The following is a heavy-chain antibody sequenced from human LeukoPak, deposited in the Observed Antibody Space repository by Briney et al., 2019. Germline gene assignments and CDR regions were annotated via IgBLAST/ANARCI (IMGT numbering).Heavy chain of an antibody. Sequence: GGSLRLSCAASGFTFSTYAMNWVRQAPGKGLEWVSYISSSGSTIYYADSVKGRFTISRDNAKNSLYLQMNSLRAEDTAVYYCARTREELLRYFDWLSKYYYYYYMDVWGKGTTVTISS. CDR3: ARTREELLRYFDWLSKYYYYYYMDV. J-gene: IGHJ6*03. CDR2: ISSSGSTI. CDR1: GFTFSTYA. V-gene: IGHV3-48*03. D-gene: IGHD3-9*01.